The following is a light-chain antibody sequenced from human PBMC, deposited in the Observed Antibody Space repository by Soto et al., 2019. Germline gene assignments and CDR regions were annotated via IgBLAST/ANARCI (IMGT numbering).Light chain of an antibody. CDR3: QQCSDWPPTWT. CDR2: DAS. Sequence: DIQMTQSPSTLPASVGDRVTITCRASQSISSWLAWYQQKPGKAPKLLIYDASSLESGVPSRFSGSGSGTDFTLTISSLEPEDFAVYYCQQCSDWPPTWTFGQGTKVDIK. J-gene: IGKJ1*01. CDR1: QSISSW. V-gene: IGKV1-5*01.